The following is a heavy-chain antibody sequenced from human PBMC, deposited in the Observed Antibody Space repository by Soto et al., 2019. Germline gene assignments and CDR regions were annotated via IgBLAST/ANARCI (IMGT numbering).Heavy chain of an antibody. CDR1: GFTFSSYA. CDR3: AISIVAVGLTEYYYGLDV. D-gene: IGHD6-13*01. V-gene: IGHV3-23*01. CDR2: ISGSGGGT. Sequence: LRLSCAASGFTFSSYAMSWVRQAPGKGLEWVSAISGSGGGTYYADSVQGRFTISRANSKNTLYLQMNSLRAEDTAVYFCAISIVAVGLTEYYYGLDVWGQGTTVTVSS. J-gene: IGHJ6*02.